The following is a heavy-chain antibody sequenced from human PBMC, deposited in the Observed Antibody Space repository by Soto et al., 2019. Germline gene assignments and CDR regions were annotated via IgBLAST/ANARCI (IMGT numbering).Heavy chain of an antibody. CDR3: ARWTRRDYYGSGTPELGFDP. CDR2: INPSGGST. J-gene: IGHJ5*02. D-gene: IGHD3-10*01. CDR1: GYTFTSYY. Sequence: ASVKVSCKASGYTFTSYYMHWVRQAPGQGLEWMGIINPSGGSTSYAQKFQGRVTMTRDTSTSTVYMELSSMRSEDTAVYYCARWTRRDYYGSGTPELGFDPWGQGTLGAVSS. V-gene: IGHV1-46*01.